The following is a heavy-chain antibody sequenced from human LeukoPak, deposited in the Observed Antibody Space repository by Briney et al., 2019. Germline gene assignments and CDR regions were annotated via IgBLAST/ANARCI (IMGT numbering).Heavy chain of an antibody. CDR1: GGSISSGDYY. Sequence: SETLSLTCTVSGGSISSGDYYWSWLPKPQGKGLMWIRYNYYSRSTYYNPSLKRRVTISVDTSKSQSSLKLSSVTAADTAVYYCATQSPITGATGYCFDPWGQGTLVTVSS. CDR2: NYYSRST. CDR3: ATQSPITGATGYCFDP. V-gene: IGHV4-30-4*02. D-gene: IGHD1-7*01. J-gene: IGHJ5*02.